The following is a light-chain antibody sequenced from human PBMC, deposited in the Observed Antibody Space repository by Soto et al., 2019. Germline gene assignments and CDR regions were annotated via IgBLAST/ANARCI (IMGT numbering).Light chain of an antibody. J-gene: IGKJ1*01. Sequence: EIVTAQFPETLAVSVGDGATIKCMSSQRLLYSSDNRNYLTWYQQKPGQPPKLLIYWASTRQSGVPDRFSGSGSGTDFTLTINSLQAEDVAVYYCQQYYSTPWTFGQGTKVDIK. CDR2: WAS. V-gene: IGKV4-1*01. CDR3: QQYYSTPWT. CDR1: QRLLYSSDNRNY.